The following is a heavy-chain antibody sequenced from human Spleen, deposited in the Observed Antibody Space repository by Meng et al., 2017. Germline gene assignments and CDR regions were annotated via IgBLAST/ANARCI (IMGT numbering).Heavy chain of an antibody. CDR3: ANDRITD. J-gene: IGHJ1*01. D-gene: IGHD3-16*01. CDR2: IGGSGGNT. Sequence: GESLKISCAASGFDFSIYAMTWVRQAPGKGLEWVSTIGGSGGNTYYAGSAKGRFTISRDNAKDTVHLQMNSLRSDDTAVYYCANDRITDWGQGTLVTVSS. V-gene: IGHV3-23*01. CDR1: GFDFSIYA.